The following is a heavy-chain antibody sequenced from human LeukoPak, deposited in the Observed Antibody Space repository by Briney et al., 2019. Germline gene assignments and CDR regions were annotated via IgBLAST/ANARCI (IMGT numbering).Heavy chain of an antibody. J-gene: IGHJ4*02. CDR1: GGSFSGYY. Sequence: SETLSLTCAVYGGSFSGYYWSWIRQPPGKGLEWIGEINHSGSTNHNPSLKSRVTISVDTSKNQFSLKLSSVTAADTAVYYCARSMGYSSSWYAYWGQGTLVTVSS. V-gene: IGHV4-34*01. CDR3: ARSMGYSSSWYAY. D-gene: IGHD6-13*01. CDR2: INHSGST.